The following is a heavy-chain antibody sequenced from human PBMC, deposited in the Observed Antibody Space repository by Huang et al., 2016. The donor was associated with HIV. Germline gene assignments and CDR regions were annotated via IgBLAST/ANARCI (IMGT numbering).Heavy chain of an antibody. CDR2: VYQSGST. V-gene: IGHV4-39*01. CDR3: ASQHIGAAATWF. CDR1: GDFISSTNYY. D-gene: IGHD6-13*01. J-gene: IGHJ4*02. Sequence: QLQLQESGPGQVKPSETLSLTCTVSGDFISSTNYYWGWIRQSPGKGLEWVGSVYQSGSTNYNPSLKSRVPLSVDTSRNQFSRRLNSVTAADTAVYYCASQHIGAAATWFWGRGTQVAVSS.